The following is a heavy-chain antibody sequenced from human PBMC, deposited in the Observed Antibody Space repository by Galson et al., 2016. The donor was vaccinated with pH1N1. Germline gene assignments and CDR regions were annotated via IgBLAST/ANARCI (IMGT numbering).Heavy chain of an antibody. J-gene: IGHJ3*02. CDR1: TFTFSRRG. V-gene: IGHV3-48*03. CDR2: ISSTGTRM. CDR3: VRDDYESWSGYDAFDI. Sequence: SLRLSCAASTFTFSRRGMNWVRQAPGKGLEWISYISSTGTRMFYADSVKGRFTISRDNAKNSLYLQMNSLRAEDTAVYYCVRDDYESWSGYDAFDIWGQGTMVTVSS. D-gene: IGHD3-3*01.